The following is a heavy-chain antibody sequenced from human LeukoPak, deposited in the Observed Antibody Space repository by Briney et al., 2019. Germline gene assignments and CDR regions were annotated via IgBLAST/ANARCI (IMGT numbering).Heavy chain of an antibody. CDR2: FDPENGVT. Sequence: GASVKVSCKVSGNTLTELSMHWVRQAPGKGLEWMGGFDPENGVTIYAQKFQGRVTMTEDTFTDTAYMELSSLRSEDTAVYYCATLLNMIPYTYDYWGQGTLVTVSS. V-gene: IGHV1-24*01. CDR3: ATLLNMIPYTYDY. J-gene: IGHJ4*02. D-gene: IGHD3-16*01. CDR1: GNTLTELS.